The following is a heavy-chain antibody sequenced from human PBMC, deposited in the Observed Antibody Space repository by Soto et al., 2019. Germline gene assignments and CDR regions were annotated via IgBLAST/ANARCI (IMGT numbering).Heavy chain of an antibody. CDR1: GFTFSSYG. V-gene: IGHV3-30*18. CDR2: ISYDGSNK. CDR3: AKGLCFGELYPDDVFDI. Sequence: GGSLRLSCAASGFTFSSYGMHWVRQAPGKGLEWVAVISYDGSNKYYADSVKGRFTISRDNSKNTLYLQMNSLRAEDTAVYYCAKGLCFGELYPDDVFDIWGQGTMVTVSS. J-gene: IGHJ3*02. D-gene: IGHD3-10*01.